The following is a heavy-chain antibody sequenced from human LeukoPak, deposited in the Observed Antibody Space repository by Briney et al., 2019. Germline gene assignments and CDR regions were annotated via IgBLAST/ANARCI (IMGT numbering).Heavy chain of an antibody. J-gene: IGHJ6*03. Sequence: SETLSLTRTVSGGSISSSSYYWGWIRQPPGKGLEWIGSIYYSGSTYYNPSLKSRVTISVDTSKNQFSLKLSSVTAADTAVYYCARLSPAVSMDVWGKGTTVTVSS. CDR3: ARLSPAVSMDV. D-gene: IGHD2-2*01. V-gene: IGHV4-39*07. CDR1: GGSISSSSYY. CDR2: IYYSGST.